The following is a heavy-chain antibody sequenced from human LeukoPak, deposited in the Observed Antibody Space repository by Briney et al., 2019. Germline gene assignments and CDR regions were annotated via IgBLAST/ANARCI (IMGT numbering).Heavy chain of an antibody. D-gene: IGHD1-14*01. V-gene: IGHV1-2*02. CDR1: GYTFTGYY. CDR2: INPDSGAT. Sequence: ASVKVSCKASGYTFTGYYMHWVLQAPGQGLEWMGWINPDSGATNYAQRFQGRVTMTRDTSISTAYMELSRLRSDDTALYYCARSEMADYWGQGTLVTVSS. J-gene: IGHJ4*02. CDR3: ARSEMADY.